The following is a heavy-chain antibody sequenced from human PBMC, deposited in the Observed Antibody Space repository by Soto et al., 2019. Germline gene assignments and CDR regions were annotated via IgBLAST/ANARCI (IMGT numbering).Heavy chain of an antibody. CDR3: AQDRDIAAAGYNSDY. CDR1: AFTFNNFA. J-gene: IGHJ4*02. V-gene: IGHV3-30*18. Sequence: QVQLVESGGGVVQPGRSLKLSCAASAFTFNNFAMHWVRQGPGKGLEWVPGISSHGNDKYYEDAVKGRFTISRDNSKNPLDLQMNSLRTEDTAVYYCAQDRDIAAAGYNSDYWGQGTLVTVSS. D-gene: IGHD6-13*01. CDR2: ISSHGNDK.